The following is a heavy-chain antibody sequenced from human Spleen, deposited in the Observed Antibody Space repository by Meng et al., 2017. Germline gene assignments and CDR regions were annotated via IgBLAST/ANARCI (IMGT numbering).Heavy chain of an antibody. CDR3: ARDGATDYVWGSYRYTNWFDP. Sequence: GSLRLSCTVSGGSISSYYWSWIRQPPGKGLEWIGYIYYSGSTNYNPSLKSRVTISVDTSKNQFSLKLSSVTAADTAVYYCARDGATDYVWGSYRYTNWFDPWGQGTLVTVSS. D-gene: IGHD3-16*02. J-gene: IGHJ5*02. CDR1: GGSISSYY. CDR2: IYYSGST. V-gene: IGHV4-59*01.